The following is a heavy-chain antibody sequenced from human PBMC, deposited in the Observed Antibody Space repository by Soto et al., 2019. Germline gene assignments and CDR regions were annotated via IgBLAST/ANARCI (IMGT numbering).Heavy chain of an antibody. CDR1: GGFFSSYY. Sequence: TSETLSLTCAVYGGFFSSYYWSWIRQPPGEGLEWIGEINHSGSTNYNPSLRSRVTISVDTSKNQFSLKVSSVTAADTAVFYCASILPYYDRLTGYYTGVGYMDVWGRGTTVTVSS. D-gene: IGHD3-9*01. CDR3: ASILPYYDRLTGYYTGVGYMDV. V-gene: IGHV4-34*01. CDR2: INHSGST. J-gene: IGHJ6*03.